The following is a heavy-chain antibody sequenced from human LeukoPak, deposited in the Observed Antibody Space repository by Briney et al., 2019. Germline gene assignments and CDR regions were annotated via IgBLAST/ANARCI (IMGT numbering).Heavy chain of an antibody. CDR2: IYHSGST. D-gene: IGHD3-16*01. J-gene: IGHJ4*02. CDR3: ARHAWGSPKSSDDY. Sequence: SGTLSLTCAVSGGSISSSNWWSWVRQPPGKGLEWIGEIYHSGSTNYNPSLKSRVTISVDTSKNQFSLKLSSVTAADTAVYYCARHAWGSPKSSDDYWGQGTLVTVSS. V-gene: IGHV4-4*02. CDR1: GGSISSSNW.